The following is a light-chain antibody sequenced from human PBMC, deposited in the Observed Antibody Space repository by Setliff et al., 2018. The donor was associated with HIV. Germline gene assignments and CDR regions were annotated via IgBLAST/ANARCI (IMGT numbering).Light chain of an antibody. CDR1: SSNIRTNT. CDR2: NTN. CDR3: AAWHDSLTGYV. Sequence: QSALAQPPSASGTPGQRVTISCSGSSSNIRTNTVRWYQHLPGTAPKLLIYNTNKRPSGVPDRFSGSKSGTSASLAISGLQSEDEADYYCAAWHDSLTGYVFGTGTKVTVL. J-gene: IGLJ1*01. V-gene: IGLV1-44*01.